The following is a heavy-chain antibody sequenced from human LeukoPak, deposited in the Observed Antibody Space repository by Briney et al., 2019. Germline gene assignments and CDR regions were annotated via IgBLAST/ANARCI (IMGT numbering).Heavy chain of an antibody. Sequence: ASVKVSCKASGGTFSSYAISWVRQAPGQGLEWMGGIIPIFGTANYAQKFQGRVTITTDESTSTAYMELNSLRSEDTAVYYCANTQRELLHFDYWGQGTLVTVSS. D-gene: IGHD1-26*01. CDR1: GGTFSSYA. V-gene: IGHV1-69*05. J-gene: IGHJ4*02. CDR3: ANTQRELLHFDY. CDR2: IIPIFGTA.